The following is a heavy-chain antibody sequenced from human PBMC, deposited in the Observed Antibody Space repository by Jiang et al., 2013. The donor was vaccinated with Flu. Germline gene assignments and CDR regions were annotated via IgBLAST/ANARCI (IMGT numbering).Heavy chain of an antibody. CDR3: ARGPDTTNYYYFY. Sequence: EVKKPGSSVKVSCKASGGTFSSSAISWVRQAPGQGLEWVGGIIPIFGTANYAQKFQGRVTITADKSTSTAYMELSSLRSEDTAVYYCARGPDTTNYYYFYWGQGTLVTVSS. CDR2: IIPIFGTA. D-gene: IGHD3-10*01. V-gene: IGHV1-69*06. J-gene: IGHJ4*02. CDR1: GGTFSSSA.